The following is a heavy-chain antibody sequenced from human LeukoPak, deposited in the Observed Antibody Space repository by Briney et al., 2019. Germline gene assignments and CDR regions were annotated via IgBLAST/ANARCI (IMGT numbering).Heavy chain of an antibody. D-gene: IGHD2-2*01. V-gene: IGHV3-23*01. CDR3: AKVRGVYCSSPACYYYDA. CDR2: VSPSGGRT. CDR1: GLTFSSYA. J-gene: IGHJ4*02. Sequence: GGSLRLSCGASGLTFSSYAMSWVRQTAGGGLEWVAGVSPSGGRTIYADSAEGRFTISRDNSNDTVYLQLSSLRAEDSALYYCAKVRGVYCSSPACYYYDAWGQGTPVTVSS.